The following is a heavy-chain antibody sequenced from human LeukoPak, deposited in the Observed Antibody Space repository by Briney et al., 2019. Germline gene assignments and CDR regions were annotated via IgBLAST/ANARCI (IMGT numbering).Heavy chain of an antibody. CDR2: IYDGGST. V-gene: IGHV4-59*01. J-gene: IGHJ4*02. CDR3: ARVGSSGYYYKIDY. Sequence: PSETLSLTCTVSGGSLSSYYWTWIRQPPGKGLEWIGYIYDGGSTNYNPSLRSRVTISGDTSKNQFSLKLNSVTAADTAIYYCARVGSSGYYYKIDYWGQGTLVTVSS. D-gene: IGHD3-22*01. CDR1: GGSLSSYY.